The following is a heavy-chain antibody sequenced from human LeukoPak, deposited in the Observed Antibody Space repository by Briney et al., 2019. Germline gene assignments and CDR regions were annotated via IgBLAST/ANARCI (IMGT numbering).Heavy chain of an antibody. CDR2: FYTSGST. D-gene: IGHD7-27*01. J-gene: IGHJ4*02. V-gene: IGHV4-61*02. CDR3: ARGPYAWGYIDY. Sequence: PSQTLSLTCTVSGGSISSGTYYWSRIRQPAGKGLEWIGRFYTSGSTNYNPSLKSRVTISVDTSKNQFSLKLSSVTAADTAVYYCARGPYAWGYIDYWGQGTLVTVSS. CDR1: GGSISSGTYY.